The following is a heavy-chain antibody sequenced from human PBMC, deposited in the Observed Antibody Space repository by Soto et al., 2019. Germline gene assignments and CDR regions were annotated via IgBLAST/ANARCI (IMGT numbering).Heavy chain of an antibody. Sequence: TGGSLRLSCAASGFTVSSNYMSWVRQAPGKGLEWVSVIYSGGSTYYADSVKGRFTISRDNSKNTLYLQMNSLRAEDTAVYYCAREVAHRGTNWFDPWGQGTLVTVSS. J-gene: IGHJ5*02. D-gene: IGHD5-12*01. V-gene: IGHV3-66*01. CDR2: IYSGGST. CDR1: GFTVSSNY. CDR3: AREVAHRGTNWFDP.